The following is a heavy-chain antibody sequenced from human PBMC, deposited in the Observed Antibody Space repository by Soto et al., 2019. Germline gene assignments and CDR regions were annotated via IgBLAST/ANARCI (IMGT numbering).Heavy chain of an antibody. Sequence: SETLSLTCTVSGGSISNSLNYWGWIRQPPGKGLEWIGTIYYTGSIYYNPSLKSRVTISIDTSRNQFSLRLSSVTAADTAVYYCARQGRCSISTCYDVGSPYNYFNPWGQGTLVTVSS. CDR2: IYYTGSI. CDR3: ARQGRCSISTCYDVGSPYNYFNP. J-gene: IGHJ5*02. D-gene: IGHD2-2*01. V-gene: IGHV4-39*01. CDR1: GGSISNSLNY.